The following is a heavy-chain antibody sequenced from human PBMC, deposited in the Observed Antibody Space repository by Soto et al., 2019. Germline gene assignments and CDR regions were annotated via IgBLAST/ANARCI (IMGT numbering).Heavy chain of an antibody. J-gene: IGHJ4*02. V-gene: IGHV6-1*01. CDR1: GDSVSSNSAA. Sequence: PSQTLSLTCAISGDSVSSNSAAWNWIRQSPSRGLEWLGRTYHRSKWHNEYAVSVKSRITINPDTSRNQFSLRLKSVTPEDTAVYYCADMDGSWGQGTLVTVSS. CDR3: ADMDGS. CDR2: TYHRSKWHN. D-gene: IGHD3-10*01.